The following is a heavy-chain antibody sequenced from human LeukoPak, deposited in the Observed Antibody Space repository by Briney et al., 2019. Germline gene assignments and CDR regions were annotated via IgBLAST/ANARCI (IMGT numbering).Heavy chain of an antibody. CDR3: ARVGAVGGVFRAFDI. V-gene: IGHV3-30*02. CDR2: IRYDGSNK. Sequence: GGSLRLSCAASGFTFSSYGMHWVRQAPGKGLEWVAFIRYDGSNKYYADSVKGRFTISRDNSKNTLYLQMNSLRAEDTAAYYCARVGAVGGVFRAFDIWGQGTMVTVSS. J-gene: IGHJ3*02. D-gene: IGHD3-16*01. CDR1: GFTFSSYG.